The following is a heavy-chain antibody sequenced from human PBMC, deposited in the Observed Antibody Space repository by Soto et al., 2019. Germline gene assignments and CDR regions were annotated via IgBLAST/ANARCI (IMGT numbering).Heavy chain of an antibody. CDR2: ISYDGSNK. D-gene: IGHD3-22*01. Sequence: PGGSLRLSCAASGFTFSSYAMHWVRQAPGKGLEWVAVISYDGSNKYYADSVKGQFTISRDNSKNTLYLQMNSLRAEDTAVYYCARAPVVVTIFSFDYWGQGTLVTVSS. CDR1: GFTFSSYA. J-gene: IGHJ4*02. CDR3: ARAPVVVTIFSFDY. V-gene: IGHV3-30-3*01.